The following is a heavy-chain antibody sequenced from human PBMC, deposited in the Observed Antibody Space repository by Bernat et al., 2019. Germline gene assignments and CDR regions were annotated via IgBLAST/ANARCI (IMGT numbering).Heavy chain of an antibody. CDR1: GGTFSSYA. V-gene: IGHV1-69*12. Sequence: QVQLVQSGAEVKKPGSSVKVSCKASGGTFSSYAISWVRQAPGQGLEWMGGIIPIFGTANYAQKFQGRVTITADESTSTAYMELSSLRSEDTAVYHCARGTTIRFLEWLPFDYWGQGTLVTVSS. J-gene: IGHJ4*02. CDR2: IIPIFGTA. CDR3: ARGTTIRFLEWLPFDY. D-gene: IGHD3-3*01.